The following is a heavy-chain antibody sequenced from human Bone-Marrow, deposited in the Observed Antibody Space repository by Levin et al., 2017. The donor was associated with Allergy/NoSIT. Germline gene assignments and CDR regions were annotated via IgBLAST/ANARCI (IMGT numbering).Heavy chain of an antibody. D-gene: IGHD4-17*01. J-gene: IGHJ4*02. V-gene: IGHV4-30-4*01. CDR3: ARGPEYGDYGVGY. CDR1: GGSISSGDYY. CDR2: IYYSGST. Sequence: SETLSLTCTVSGGSISSGDYYWSWIRQPPGKGLEWIGYIYYSGSTYYNPSLKSRVTISVDTSKNQFSLKLSSVTAADTAVYYCARGPEYGDYGVGYWGQGTLVTVSS.